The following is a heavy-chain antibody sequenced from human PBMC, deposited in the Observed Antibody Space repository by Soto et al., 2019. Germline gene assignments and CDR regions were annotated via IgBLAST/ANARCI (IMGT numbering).Heavy chain of an antibody. Sequence: SVKVSCKVSGYTLSELSMHWVRQAPGQGLEWMGGIIPIFGTANYAQKFQGRVTITADESTSTAYMELSSLRSEDTAVYYCARGVNYYDSSRFIYYYYGMDVWGQGTTVTVSS. D-gene: IGHD3-22*01. CDR3: ARGVNYYDSSRFIYYYYGMDV. J-gene: IGHJ6*02. CDR2: IIPIFGTA. V-gene: IGHV1-69*13. CDR1: GYTLSELS.